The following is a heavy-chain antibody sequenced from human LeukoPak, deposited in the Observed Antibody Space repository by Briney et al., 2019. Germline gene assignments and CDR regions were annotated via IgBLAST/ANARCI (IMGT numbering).Heavy chain of an antibody. Sequence: HPGGSLRLSCTASGFTFSSFAMSWVRRAPGKGLEWVSSISGSGGATYYADSVKGRFTISRDNSENTLYLQINSLRAEDTAVFYCAKNYGSGTYYNYFDSWGQEPWSPSPQ. CDR3: AKNYGSGTYYNYFDS. CDR2: ISGSGGAT. V-gene: IGHV3-23*01. J-gene: IGHJ4*01. D-gene: IGHD3-10*01. CDR1: GFTFSSFA.